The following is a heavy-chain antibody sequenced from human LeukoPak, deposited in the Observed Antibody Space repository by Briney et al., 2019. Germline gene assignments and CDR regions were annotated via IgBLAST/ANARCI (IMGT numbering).Heavy chain of an antibody. CDR1: GGSFSGYY. CDR2: INHSGST. CDR3: ARGRWGYCTNGVCSYFDY. Sequence: SETLSLTCAVYGGSFSGYYWSWIRQPPGKGLEWIGEINHSGSTNYNPSLKSRVTISVDTSKNQFSLKLSSVTAADTAVYYCARGRWGYCTNGVCSYFDYWGQGTLVTVSS. D-gene: IGHD2-8*01. J-gene: IGHJ4*02. V-gene: IGHV4-34*01.